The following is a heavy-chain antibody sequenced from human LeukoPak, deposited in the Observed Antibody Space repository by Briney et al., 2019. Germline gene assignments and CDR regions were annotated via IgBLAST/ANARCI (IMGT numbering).Heavy chain of an antibody. Sequence: PSETLSLTCTVSGGSISSYYWSWIRQPPGKGLEWIGYIYYSGSTNYNPSLKSRVTISVDTSKNQFSLKLSSVTAADTAVYYCARARRYSSGWYYAFDIWGQGTMVTVSS. CDR1: GGSISSYY. CDR3: ARARRYSSGWYYAFDI. V-gene: IGHV4-59*01. CDR2: IYYSGST. J-gene: IGHJ3*02. D-gene: IGHD6-19*01.